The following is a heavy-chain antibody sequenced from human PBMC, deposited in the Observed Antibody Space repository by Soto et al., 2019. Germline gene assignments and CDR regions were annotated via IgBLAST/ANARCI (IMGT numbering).Heavy chain of an antibody. Sequence: QVQLVESGGGLVKPGGSLRLSCAASGFTFSDYYMSWIRQAPGKGLEWVSYISSSGSTIYYADSGKGRFTISRDNAKNSLYLQMNSLRAEDTAVYYCARPYCSSTSCYVGDAFDIWGQGTMVTVSS. V-gene: IGHV3-11*01. J-gene: IGHJ3*02. D-gene: IGHD2-2*01. CDR2: ISSSGSTI. CDR1: GFTFSDYY. CDR3: ARPYCSSTSCYVGDAFDI.